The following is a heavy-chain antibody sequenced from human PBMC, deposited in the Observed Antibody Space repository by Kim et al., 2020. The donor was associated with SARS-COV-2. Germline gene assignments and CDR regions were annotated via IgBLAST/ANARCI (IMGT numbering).Heavy chain of an antibody. J-gene: IGHJ6*03. Sequence: GGSLRLSCAASGFTFSSYAMHWVRQAPGKGLEWVAVISYDGSNKYYADSVKGRFTISRDNSKNTLYLQMNSLRAEDTAVYYCARDGVDTAMVTYYYYYY. CDR2: ISYDGSNK. V-gene: IGHV3-30*04. CDR1: GFTFSSYA. CDR3: ARDGVDTAMVTYYYYYY. D-gene: IGHD5-18*01.